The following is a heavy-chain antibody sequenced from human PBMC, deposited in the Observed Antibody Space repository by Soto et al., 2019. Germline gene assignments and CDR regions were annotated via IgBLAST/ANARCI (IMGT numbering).Heavy chain of an antibody. D-gene: IGHD3-10*01. V-gene: IGHV1-69*02. Sequence: QVQLVQSGAEVKKPGSSVKVSCKASGGTFSSYTISWVRQAPGQGLEWVGMIIPILGIAKYAQKCQGRVTSTSDKSTSTAYMELSSLRSEDTAVYYCATKREQDYYGSWSYDYWCQGTLVTVSS. CDR2: IIPILGIA. CDR1: GGTFSSYT. CDR3: ATKREQDYYGSWSYDY. J-gene: IGHJ4*02.